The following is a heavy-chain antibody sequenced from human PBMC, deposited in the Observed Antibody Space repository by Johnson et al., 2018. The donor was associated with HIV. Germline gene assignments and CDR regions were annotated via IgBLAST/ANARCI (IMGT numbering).Heavy chain of an antibody. J-gene: IGHJ3*02. V-gene: IGHV3-23*04. D-gene: IGHD3-16*01. Sequence: VQVVESGGDLVQPGGSLRLSCAASGFTFRNYALTWVRQAPGKGLDWVSSISGSGGSTHYADSVKGRFTISRDNSKSTLYLQMNSLRPEDTAVYYCAREVYAHDAFDIWGQGTMVTVSS. CDR2: ISGSGGST. CDR1: GFTFRNYA. CDR3: AREVYAHDAFDI.